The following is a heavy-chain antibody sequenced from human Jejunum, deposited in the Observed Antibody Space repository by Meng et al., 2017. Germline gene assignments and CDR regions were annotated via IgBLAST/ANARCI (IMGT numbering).Heavy chain of an antibody. D-gene: IGHD3-22*01. Sequence: GESPKISGAASGFTFTNYAISCVRQAPGKGLEWVSAIGLDRVTHHSDSVKGRFTISRDHSGSPLYLQMDSLRVEDTAIYYCARCRYDGSNFRGLDVWGQGTTVTVSS. J-gene: IGHJ6*02. CDR3: ARCRYDGSNFRGLDV. V-gene: IGHV3-23*01. CDR2: IGLDRVT. CDR1: GFTFTNYA.